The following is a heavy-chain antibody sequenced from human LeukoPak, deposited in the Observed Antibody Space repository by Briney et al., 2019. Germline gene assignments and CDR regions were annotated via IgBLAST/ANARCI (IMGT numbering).Heavy chain of an antibody. CDR2: IYYSGST. Sequence: SSETLSLTCTVSGGSISSYYWSWIRQPPGKGLEWIGYIYYSGSTNYNPSLKSRVTISVDTSKNQFSLKLSSVTAADTAVYYCARVALWFGELLTWYFDLWGRGTLVTVSS. V-gene: IGHV4-59*12. J-gene: IGHJ2*01. D-gene: IGHD3-10*01. CDR1: GGSISSYY. CDR3: ARVALWFGELLTWYFDL.